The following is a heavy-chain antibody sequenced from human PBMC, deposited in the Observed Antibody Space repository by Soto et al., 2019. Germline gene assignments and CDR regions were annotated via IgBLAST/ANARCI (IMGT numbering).Heavy chain of an antibody. CDR1: GYTFTSYY. J-gene: IGHJ6*02. CDR3: ARFMRYCSGGSCYLRGMDV. CDR2: INPSGGST. V-gene: IGHV1-46*01. Sequence: QVQLVQSGAEVKKPGASVKVSCKASGYTFTSYYMHWVRQAPGQGLEWMGIINPSGGSTSYAQKFPGRVTMTRDTSTSTVYMELSSLRSEDTAVYYCARFMRYCSGGSCYLRGMDVWGQGTTVTVSS. D-gene: IGHD2-15*01.